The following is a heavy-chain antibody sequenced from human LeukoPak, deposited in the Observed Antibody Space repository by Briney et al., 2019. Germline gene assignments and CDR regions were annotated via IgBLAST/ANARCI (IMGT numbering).Heavy chain of an antibody. CDR3: ARLDTEQGSGWYVDC. Sequence: GESLQISCKGSGYRFTTYWIGWVRQVPGKGPEWMGIIYPGDSNIRYSPSFQGQVTISADKSIRTAYLQWSSLKASDIAIYYCARLDTEQGSGWYVDCWGQGALVTVSS. CDR1: GYRFTTYW. D-gene: IGHD6-19*01. V-gene: IGHV5-51*01. J-gene: IGHJ4*02. CDR2: IYPGDSNI.